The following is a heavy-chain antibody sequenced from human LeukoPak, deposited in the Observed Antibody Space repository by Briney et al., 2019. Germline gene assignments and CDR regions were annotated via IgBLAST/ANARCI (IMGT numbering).Heavy chain of an antibody. CDR1: GFTFSSYA. V-gene: IGHV3-30*02. CDR3: GSLERYSGSSFDY. CDR2: IRYDGSNK. D-gene: IGHD1-26*01. Sequence: GGSLRLSCAASGFTFSSYAMHWVRQAPGKGLEWVAFIRYDGSNKYYADSVKGRFTISRDNSKNTLYLQMNSLRAEDTAVYYCGSLERYSGSSFDYWGQGTLVTVSS. J-gene: IGHJ4*02.